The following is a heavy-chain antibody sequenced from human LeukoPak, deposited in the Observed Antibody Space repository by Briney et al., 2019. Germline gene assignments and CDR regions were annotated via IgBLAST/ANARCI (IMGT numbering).Heavy chain of an antibody. V-gene: IGHV3-33*01. CDR1: GFTFRSHG. J-gene: IGHJ4*02. CDR3: VRDRGNDYFDY. D-gene: IGHD1-1*01. CDR2: IWYDGSDK. Sequence: GGSLRLSCAASGFTFRSHGMHWVRQAPGKGLEWVAVIWYDGSDKYYADSVKGRFTISRDNSKNLPYLQMNSLRAEDTAVYYCVRDRGNDYFDYWGQGILVTVSS.